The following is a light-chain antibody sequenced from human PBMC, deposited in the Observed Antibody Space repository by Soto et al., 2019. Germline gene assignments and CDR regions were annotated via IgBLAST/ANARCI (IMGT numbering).Light chain of an antibody. J-gene: IGKJ5*01. CDR1: QSVSSY. CDR3: QQRNHWPIT. V-gene: IGKV3-11*01. CDR2: DTS. Sequence: ETVLTQSPATLSLSPGERATLSCRASQSVSSYLAWYQQKPGQAPSLLIYDTSNRATGIPARFSGSGSGTDFTLTISSLEPEDFAVYYCQQRNHWPITFGQGTRLEIK.